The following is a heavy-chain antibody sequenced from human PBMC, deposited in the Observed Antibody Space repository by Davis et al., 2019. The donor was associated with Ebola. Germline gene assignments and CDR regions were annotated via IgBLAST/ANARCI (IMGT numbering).Heavy chain of an antibody. J-gene: IGHJ4*02. CDR1: GYSFTTYW. Sequence: GGSLRLSCKASGYSFTTYWIVWVRQMPGKGLECMGIIFPGDSDTRYSPSFQGQVTISADKSISTAYLQWSSLKASDTAMYYCARVGSSSYKYFDYWGQGTLVTVSS. CDR2: IFPGDSDT. CDR3: ARVGSSSYKYFDY. D-gene: IGHD6-13*01. V-gene: IGHV5-51*01.